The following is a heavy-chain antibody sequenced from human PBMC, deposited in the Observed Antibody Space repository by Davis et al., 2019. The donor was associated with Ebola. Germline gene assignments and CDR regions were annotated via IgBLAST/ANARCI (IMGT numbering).Heavy chain of an antibody. CDR3: AREKVVTAGYYYYYGMDV. V-gene: IGHV1-69*04. CDR1: GGTFSSYA. Sequence: AASVKVSCKASGGTFSSYAISWVRQAPGQGLEWMGRIIPILGIANYAQKFQGRVTITADKSTSTAYMELSSLRSEDTAVYYCAREKVVTAGYYYYYGMDVWGQGTTVTVSS. J-gene: IGHJ6*02. D-gene: IGHD2-21*02. CDR2: IIPILGIA.